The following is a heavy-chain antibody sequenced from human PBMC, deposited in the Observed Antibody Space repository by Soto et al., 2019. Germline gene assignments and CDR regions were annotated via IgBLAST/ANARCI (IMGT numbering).Heavy chain of an antibody. J-gene: IGHJ5*02. CDR3: VKASTYSSSQCWFGP. V-gene: IGHV3-9*01. D-gene: IGHD6-6*01. Sequence: GGSLRLSCAASGFSFDGYAMNWVRQPPGKGLEWVSGISWNSGNIDYADSVKGRFTISRDNAKNSLYLQMNSLRAEDTALYYCVKASTYSSSQCWFGPWGQGTMVTVSS. CDR1: GFSFDGYA. CDR2: ISWNSGNI.